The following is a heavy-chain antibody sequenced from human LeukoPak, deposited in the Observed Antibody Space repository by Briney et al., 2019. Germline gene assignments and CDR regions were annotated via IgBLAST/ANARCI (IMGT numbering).Heavy chain of an antibody. J-gene: IGHJ5*02. Sequence: ASVKVSCKASGYTFTSYAMRWVRQAPGQRLEWMGWINAGNGNTKYSQKFQGRVTITRDTSASTAYMELSSLRSEDTAVYYCARLAYCSGGSCYSKGVNHWGQGTLVTVSS. CDR2: INAGNGNT. D-gene: IGHD2-15*01. CDR1: GYTFTSYA. V-gene: IGHV1-3*01. CDR3: ARLAYCSGGSCYSKGVNH.